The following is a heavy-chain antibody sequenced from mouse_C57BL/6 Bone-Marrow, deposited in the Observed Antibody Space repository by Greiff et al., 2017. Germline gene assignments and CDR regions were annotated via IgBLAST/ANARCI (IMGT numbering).Heavy chain of an antibody. J-gene: IGHJ3*01. CDR3: ARAGYYSIFAY. CDR1: GYTFTSYW. D-gene: IGHD2-5*01. CDR2: IYPGSGGT. V-gene: IGHV1-55*01. Sequence: VQLQQPGAELVKPGASVKMSCKASGYTFTSYWITWVKQRPGQGLEWIGDIYPGSGGTNYNEKFKSKATLTVDTSSSTAYMQLSSLTSEDSAGYYCARAGYYSIFAYWGQGTLVTVSA.